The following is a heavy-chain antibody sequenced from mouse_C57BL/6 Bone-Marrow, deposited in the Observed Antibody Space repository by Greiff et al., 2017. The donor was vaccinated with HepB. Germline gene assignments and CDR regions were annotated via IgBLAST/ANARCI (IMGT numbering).Heavy chain of an antibody. J-gene: IGHJ3*01. D-gene: IGHD2-5*01. V-gene: IGHV1-26*01. CDR2: INPNNGGT. Sequence: EVMLQQSGPELVKPGASVKISCKASGYTFTDYYMNWVKQSHGKSLEWIGDINPNNGGTSYNQKFKGKATLTVDKSSSTAYMELRSLTSEDSAVYYCARKTIVTPFAYWGQGTLVTVSA. CDR3: ARKTIVTPFAY. CDR1: GYTFTDYY.